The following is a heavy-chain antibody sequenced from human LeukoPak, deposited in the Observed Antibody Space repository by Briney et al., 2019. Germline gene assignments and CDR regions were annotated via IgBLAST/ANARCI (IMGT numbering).Heavy chain of an antibody. CDR1: GGTFSSYA. V-gene: IGHV1-69*13. Sequence: LVKVSCKASGGTFSSYAISWVRQAPGQGLEWTGGIIPIFGTVNYAQKFQGRVTITADESTSTAYMELSSLRSEDTAVYYCALSDYDSSGYYLIDYWGQGTLVTVSS. J-gene: IGHJ4*02. CDR2: IIPIFGTV. D-gene: IGHD3-22*01. CDR3: ALSDYDSSGYYLIDY.